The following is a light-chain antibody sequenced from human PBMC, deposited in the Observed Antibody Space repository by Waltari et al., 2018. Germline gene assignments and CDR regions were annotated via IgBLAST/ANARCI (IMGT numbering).Light chain of an antibody. Sequence: QSALTQPASVSGSPGQSITISCTGTSSDVGAYSYVSWYQQFPGNVPKLTIYDVIRRPSGVFNRFSGFKSGNTASLTISRLQGEAEAHYYCNSYTNNSTLVIGGGTELTVL. CDR2: DVI. V-gene: IGLV2-14*01. CDR3: NSYTNNSTLV. J-gene: IGLJ3*02. CDR1: SSDVGAYSY.